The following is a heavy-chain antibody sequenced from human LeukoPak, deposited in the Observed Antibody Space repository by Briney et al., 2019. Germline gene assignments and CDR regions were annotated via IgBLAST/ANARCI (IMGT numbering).Heavy chain of an antibody. Sequence: SETLSLTCTVSGGSISSYYWSWIRQPPGKGLEWIGYIYYSGSTNYNPSLKSRVTISVDTSKNQFSLQLKSVTPEDTAVYYCARVFYSRGGLTSYGMDVWGQGTTVTVSS. CDR2: IYYSGST. J-gene: IGHJ6*02. CDR3: ARVFYSRGGLTSYGMDV. CDR1: GGSISSYY. V-gene: IGHV4-59*12. D-gene: IGHD1-26*01.